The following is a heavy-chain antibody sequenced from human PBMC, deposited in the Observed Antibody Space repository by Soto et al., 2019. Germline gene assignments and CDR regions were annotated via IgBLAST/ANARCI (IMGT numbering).Heavy chain of an antibody. V-gene: IGHV4-34*01. D-gene: IGHD3-3*01. Sequence: AETLSLTCAVYGGSFSGYYWGWIRQPPGKGLEWIGEINHSGSTNYNPSLKSRVTISVDTSKNQFSLKLSSVTAADTAVYYCARLRGYDFWSGPYYYYYYMDVWGKGTTVTVSS. CDR2: INHSGST. CDR3: ARLRGYDFWSGPYYYYYYMDV. J-gene: IGHJ6*03. CDR1: GGSFSGYY.